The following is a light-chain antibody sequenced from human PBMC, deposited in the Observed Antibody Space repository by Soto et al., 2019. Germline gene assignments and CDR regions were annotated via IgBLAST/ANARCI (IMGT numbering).Light chain of an antibody. V-gene: IGLV1-44*01. CDR3: AAWDDSLNGWV. CDR2: SNN. Sequence: QSVLTQPHSASGTPGQRVTISCSGSGSNIGRNPVNWYQQLPGTAPKLLIYSNNQRPSGVPDRFSGSKSGTSVSLAISGLQSEDEADYYCAAWDDSLNGWVFGGGTKLPVL. CDR1: GSNIGRNP. J-gene: IGLJ3*02.